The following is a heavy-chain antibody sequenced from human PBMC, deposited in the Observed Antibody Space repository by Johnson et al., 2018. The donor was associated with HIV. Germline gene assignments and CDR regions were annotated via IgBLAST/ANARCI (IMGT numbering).Heavy chain of an antibody. J-gene: IGHJ3*02. CDR1: GFTFDDYA. CDR3: AAIFIMGADLGDDAFDI. Sequence: VQLVESGGGLVQPGRSLRLSCAASGFTFDDYAMHWVRQAPGKGLEWVSGISWNSGSIGYADSVKGRFTISRDNAKNSLYLQMNSLRAEDTAVYYCAAIFIMGADLGDDAFDIWGQGTMVTVSS. V-gene: IGHV3-9*01. CDR2: ISWNSGSI. D-gene: IGHD1-26*01.